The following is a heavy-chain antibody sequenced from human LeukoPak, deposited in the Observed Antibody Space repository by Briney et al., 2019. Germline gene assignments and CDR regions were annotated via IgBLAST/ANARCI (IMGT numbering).Heavy chain of an antibody. D-gene: IGHD6-13*01. CDR3: ARQSSSPLSEIDY. CDR2: IYPGDSDT. CDR1: GYSFTSYW. J-gene: IGHJ4*02. V-gene: IGHV5-51*01. Sequence: GESLKISCKSSGYSFTSYWIGWVRQMPGKGLEWMGIIYPGDSDTRYSPSFQGQVTISADKSISTAYLQWSSLKASDTAMYYCARQSSSPLSEIDYWGQGTLVTVSS.